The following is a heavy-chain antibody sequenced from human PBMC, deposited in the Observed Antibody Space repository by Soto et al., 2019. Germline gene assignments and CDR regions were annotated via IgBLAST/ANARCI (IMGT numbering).Heavy chain of an antibody. D-gene: IGHD2-21*02. CDR1: GYTFTGYY. CDR3: ARGMIAYCGGDSGGC. V-gene: IGHV1-2*02. Sequence: ASVKVSCKASGYTFTGYYMHWVRQAPGQGLEWMGWINPNSGGTNYAQKFQGRVTMTRDTSISTAYMELSRLRSDDTAVYYCARGMIAYCGGDSGGCWGQGKMVTVSS. CDR2: INPNSGGT. J-gene: IGHJ3*01.